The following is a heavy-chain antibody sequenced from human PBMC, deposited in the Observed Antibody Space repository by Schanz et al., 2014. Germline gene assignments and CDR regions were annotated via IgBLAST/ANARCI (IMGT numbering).Heavy chain of an antibody. CDR2: IS. D-gene: IGHD3-10*01. CDR3: AKDRRDNYGSGTFYFEH. V-gene: IGHV3-30*18. Sequence: QVQMVESGGSVVQPGRSLRLSCAASGFSFNNYGLNLVRQAPGKGLEWVAAISYYADSVKGRFTISRDTSKNTLYLQMSSLRAEDTALYFCAKDRRDNYGSGTFYFEHWGQGTLVTVSS. CDR1: GFSFNNYG. J-gene: IGHJ4*02.